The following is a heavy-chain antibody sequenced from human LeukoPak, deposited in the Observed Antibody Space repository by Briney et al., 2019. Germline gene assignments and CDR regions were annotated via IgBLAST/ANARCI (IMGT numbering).Heavy chain of an antibody. Sequence: GGSLRLSCAASGFTFNSYAMSWVRQAPGKGLEWVSGISSSGGSTYYADSVKGRFTISRDNSKNTLYLQMNTLRAEDTAVYYCAKDRGLNDYDGLYYFDYWGQGTLVTVPS. D-gene: IGHD4-23*01. CDR2: ISSSGGST. CDR3: AKDRGLNDYDGLYYFDY. V-gene: IGHV3-23*01. CDR1: GFTFNSYA. J-gene: IGHJ4*02.